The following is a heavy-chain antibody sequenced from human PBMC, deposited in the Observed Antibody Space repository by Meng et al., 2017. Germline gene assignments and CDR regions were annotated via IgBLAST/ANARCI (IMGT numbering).Heavy chain of an antibody. V-gene: IGHV1-8*01. J-gene: IGHJ6*02. CDR3: ARGRSIKRPSGMDV. CDR1: GYTFTSYD. CDR2: MNPNSGNT. Sequence: ASVKVSCKASGYTFTSYDINWVRQATGQGLEWMGWMNPNSGNTGYAQKFQGRVTMTRNTSISTAYMELSSLRSEDTAVYYCARGRSIKRPSGMDVWGQGTTVTVSS.